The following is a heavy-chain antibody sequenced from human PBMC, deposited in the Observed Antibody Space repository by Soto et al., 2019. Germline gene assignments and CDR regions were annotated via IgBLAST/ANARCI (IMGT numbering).Heavy chain of an antibody. CDR1: GGSVSTGVHY. J-gene: IGHJ2*01. CDR2: IYYRGST. D-gene: IGHD2-2*01. Sequence: QVQLQESGPGLVKPSETLSLTCTVSVSGGSVSTGVHYWSWIRQPPGKGLEWIGYIYYRGSTNLNPPLKNRCTVSVDTSKNHFSLKLTSVTAAAKAVYYCARGYYTSWFWFDRWGRGTLVTVSS. CDR3: ARGYYTSWFWFDR. V-gene: IGHV4-61*03.